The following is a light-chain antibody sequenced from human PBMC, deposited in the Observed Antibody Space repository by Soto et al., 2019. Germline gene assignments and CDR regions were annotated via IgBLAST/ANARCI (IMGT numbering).Light chain of an antibody. J-gene: IGKJ2*01. CDR2: VAS. V-gene: IGKV1-17*01. CDR1: QGIRNY. CDR3: LQHNTYPYT. Sequence: IQMTQSPSSLSASVGDTVTVTCRASQGIRNYLNWFQQKPGKAPKRLISVASTLQSGVPSRFSGSGSGTEFTLTISSPQPEDSATYYCLQHNTYPYTLGQGTKLEIK.